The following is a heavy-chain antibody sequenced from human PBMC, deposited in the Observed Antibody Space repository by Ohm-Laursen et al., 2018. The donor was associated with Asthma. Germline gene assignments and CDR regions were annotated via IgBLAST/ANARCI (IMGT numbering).Heavy chain of an antibody. CDR2: VNPNSGNT. V-gene: IGHV1-8*01. D-gene: IGHD6-6*01. CDR3: ARVSGSTSSFDS. CDR1: GYTFTSYD. J-gene: IGHJ4*02. Sequence: ASVKVSCKASGYTFTSYDINWVRQAPGQGLEWMGWVNPNSGNTDYAQRFQGRVTMTRNTTINTAYMELTSLRFEDTAVYYCARVSGSTSSFDSWGQGTPVTVSS.